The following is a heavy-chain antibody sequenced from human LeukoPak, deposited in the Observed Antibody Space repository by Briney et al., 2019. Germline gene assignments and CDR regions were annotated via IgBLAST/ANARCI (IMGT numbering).Heavy chain of an antibody. D-gene: IGHD2-8*02. CDR2: IYHSDST. V-gene: IGHV4-38-2*02. Sequence: PSETLSLTCTVSGYSISSGYYWAWIRQPPGKGLEWIGTIYHSDSTYYNPSLKSPVAISVDTSKNQFSLKLNSVTAADTAVYYCARFERSTGCYWGQGTLVTVSS. CDR3: ARFERSTGCY. J-gene: IGHJ4*02. CDR1: GYSISSGYY.